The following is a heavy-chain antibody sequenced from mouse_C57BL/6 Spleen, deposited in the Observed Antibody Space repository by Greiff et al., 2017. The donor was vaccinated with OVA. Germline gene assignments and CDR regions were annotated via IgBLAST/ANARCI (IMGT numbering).Heavy chain of an antibody. CDR1: GYSITSGYD. D-gene: IGHD1-1*01. J-gene: IGHJ2*01. CDR3: ARGGYYGSSYFDY. CDR2: ISYSGST. Sequence: DVKLVESGPGMVKPSQSLSLTCTVTGYSITSGYDWHWIRHFPGNKLEWMGYISYSGSTNYNPSLKSRISITHDTSKNHFFLKLNSVTTEDTATYYCARGGYYGSSYFDYWGQGTTLTVSS. V-gene: IGHV3-1*01.